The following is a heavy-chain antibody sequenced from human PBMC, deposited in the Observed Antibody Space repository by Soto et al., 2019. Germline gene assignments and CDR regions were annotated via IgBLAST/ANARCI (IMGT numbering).Heavy chain of an antibody. CDR1: GFTFSSCA. CDR2: IIDSGGST. CDR3: AKGRSYYYYYGVDV. J-gene: IGHJ6*02. V-gene: IGHV3-23*01. Sequence: GSLRLSCAASGFTFSSCAMGWVRQAPGRGLEWVSDIIDSGGSTYYADSVKGRFTISRDNSKSTLYLQMNSLRAEDTALYCCAKGRSYYYYYGVDVWGQGTTVTVSS.